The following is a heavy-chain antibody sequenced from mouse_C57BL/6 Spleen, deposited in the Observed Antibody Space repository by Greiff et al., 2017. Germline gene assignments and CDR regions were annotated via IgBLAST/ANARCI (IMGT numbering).Heavy chain of an antibody. D-gene: IGHD1-1*01. CDR2: ISGGGGNT. V-gene: IGHV5-9*01. Sequence: EVKVVESGGGLVKPGGSLKLSCAASGFTFSSYTMSWVRQTPGKRLEWVATISGGGGNTYYPDSVKGRFTISRDNAKNTRYLQMSSLRSEDTALYYCARQGTTVADYWGQGTTLTVSS. CDR3: ARQGTTVADY. J-gene: IGHJ2*01. CDR1: GFTFSSYT.